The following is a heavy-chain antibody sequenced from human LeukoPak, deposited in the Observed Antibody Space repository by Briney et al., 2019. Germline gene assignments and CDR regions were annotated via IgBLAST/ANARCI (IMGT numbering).Heavy chain of an antibody. CDR3: ARSNGDYGIDY. CDR2: IYYSGST. D-gene: IGHD4-17*01. CDR1: GGSISSSSYY. V-gene: IGHV4-39*07. J-gene: IGHJ4*02. Sequence: SETLSLTCTVSGGSISSSSYYWGWIRQPPGKGLEWIGSIYYSGSTYYNPSLKSRVTISVDTSKNQFSLKLSSVTAADTAVYYCARSNGDYGIDYWGQGTLVTVSS.